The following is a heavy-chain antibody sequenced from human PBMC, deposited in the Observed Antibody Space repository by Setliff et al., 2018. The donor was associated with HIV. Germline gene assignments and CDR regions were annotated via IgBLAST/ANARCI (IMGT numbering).Heavy chain of an antibody. CDR3: ARALWWSDAFDI. D-gene: IGHD2-21*01. Sequence: PGGSLRLSCSASGFTFDDYGMSWVRQAPGKGLEWVSGTNWHGSSGSTIYYADSVKGRFTISRDNSKNILYLQMNSLRAEDTAVYYCARALWWSDAFDIWGQGTMVTVSS. J-gene: IGHJ3*02. V-gene: IGHV3-20*04. CDR2: TNWHGSSGSTI. CDR1: GFTFDDYG.